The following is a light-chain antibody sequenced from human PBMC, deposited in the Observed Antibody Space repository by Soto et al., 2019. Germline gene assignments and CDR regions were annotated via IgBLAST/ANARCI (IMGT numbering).Light chain of an antibody. CDR1: SSNIGAGYD. CDR3: QSYDSSLSGV. CDR2: GNS. V-gene: IGLV1-40*01. J-gene: IGLJ1*01. Sequence: QAVVTQPPSVSGAPGQRVTISYTGSSSNIGAGYDVHWYQQFPGTAPKLLIYGNSNRPSGVPDRFSGSKSGTSASLAITGLQAEDEAEYYCQSYDSSLSGVFGSGTKLTVL.